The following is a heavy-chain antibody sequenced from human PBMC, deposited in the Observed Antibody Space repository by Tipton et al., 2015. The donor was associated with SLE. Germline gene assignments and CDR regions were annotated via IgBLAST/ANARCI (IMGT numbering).Heavy chain of an antibody. CDR1: GFTFSTYG. CDR2: IQSDVSKT. J-gene: IGHJ6*02. CDR3: LRSLSGMYV. D-gene: IGHD3-10*01. Sequence: SLRLSCAASGFTFSTYGMHWVRQAPGKGLEWVALIQSDVSKTYYSDSVKGRFTITRDNSKNTLFLQMNSLRVEDTAVYYCLRSLSGMYVWGQGTTVTVSS. V-gene: IGHV3-30*19.